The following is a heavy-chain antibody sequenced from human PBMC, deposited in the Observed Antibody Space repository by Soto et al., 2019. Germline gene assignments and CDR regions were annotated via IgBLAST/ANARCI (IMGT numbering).Heavy chain of an antibody. V-gene: IGHV4-59*01. D-gene: IGHD6-19*01. CDR1: GGSISRYY. Sequence: SETLSLTCTVSGGSISRYYWSWIRQPPGKGLEWIGHIYHSGGTNYNPSLKSRVTISVDTSKNQFSLRLKSVTPADTAVYYCARDLAVAGRLYNWFDPWGQGTKVTVS. J-gene: IGHJ5*01. CDR2: IYHSGGT. CDR3: ARDLAVAGRLYNWFDP.